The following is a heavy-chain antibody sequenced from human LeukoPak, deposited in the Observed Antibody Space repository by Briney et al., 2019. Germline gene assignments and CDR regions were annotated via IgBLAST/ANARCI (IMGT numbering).Heavy chain of an antibody. J-gene: IGHJ4*02. V-gene: IGHV3-30*18. Sequence: GRSLRLSCAASGFTFSSYGMHWVRQAPGKGLEWVAVISYDGSNKYYADSVKGRFTISRDNSKNTLYLQMNSLRAEDTAVYYCAKSDVDTTHSYWGQGTLVTVS. CDR2: ISYDGSNK. CDR3: AKSDVDTTHSY. D-gene: IGHD5-18*01. CDR1: GFTFSSYG.